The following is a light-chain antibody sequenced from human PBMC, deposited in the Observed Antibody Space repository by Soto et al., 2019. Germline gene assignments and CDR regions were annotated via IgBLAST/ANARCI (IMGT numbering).Light chain of an antibody. CDR1: QSVSNY. J-gene: IGKJ4*01. Sequence: DIVVTQSPATLSLSPGERVTPSCRASQSVSNYLAWYQQKPGQAPRLLIYDASKRATGIPARFSGRGSGTDFTLTISSLEPEDFAVYYCQQRSDWSLTFGGGTKVDIK. V-gene: IGKV3-11*01. CDR2: DAS. CDR3: QQRSDWSLT.